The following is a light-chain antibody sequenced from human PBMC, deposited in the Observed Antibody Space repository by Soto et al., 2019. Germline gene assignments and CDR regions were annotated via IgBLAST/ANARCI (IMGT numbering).Light chain of an antibody. CDR3: QQYGSSAPIT. J-gene: IGKJ5*01. CDR2: GAS. Sequence: EIVLTQSPGTLSLSPGERATLSCRASQSVSSSYLAWYQQKPGQAPRLLIYGASSRATGIPDRFSGSGSGTDFTLTISRLETEDFALYFCQQYGSSAPITFGQGTRLEI. CDR1: QSVSSSY. V-gene: IGKV3-20*01.